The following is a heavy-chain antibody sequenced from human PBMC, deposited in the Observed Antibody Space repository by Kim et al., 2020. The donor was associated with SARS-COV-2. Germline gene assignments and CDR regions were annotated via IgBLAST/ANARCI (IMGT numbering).Heavy chain of an antibody. Sequence: GGSLRLSCAASGFTFSSYAMSWVRQAPGKGLEWVSAISGSGGSTYYADSVKGRFTISRDNSKNTLYLQMNSLRAEDTAVYYCAKVKGGDILTGAAGGGYFDYWGQGTLVTVSS. CDR2: ISGSGGST. V-gene: IGHV3-23*01. D-gene: IGHD3-9*01. CDR1: GFTFSSYA. J-gene: IGHJ4*02. CDR3: AKVKGGDILTGAAGGGYFDY.